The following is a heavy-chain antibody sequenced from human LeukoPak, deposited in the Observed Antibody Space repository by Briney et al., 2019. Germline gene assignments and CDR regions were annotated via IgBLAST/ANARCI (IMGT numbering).Heavy chain of an antibody. J-gene: IGHJ4*02. CDR3: ARFEAAAGVFDY. Sequence: GGSLRLSSAASGFTFSSYAMHWVRQAPGKGLEYVSAISSNGGSTYYANSVKGRFTISRDNSKNTLYLQMGSLRAEDMAVYYCARFEAAAGVFDYWGQGTLVTVSS. V-gene: IGHV3-64*01. CDR1: GFTFSSYA. D-gene: IGHD6-13*01. CDR2: ISSNGGST.